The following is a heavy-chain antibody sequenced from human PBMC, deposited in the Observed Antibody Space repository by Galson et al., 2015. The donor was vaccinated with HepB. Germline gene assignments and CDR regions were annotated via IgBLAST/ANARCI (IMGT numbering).Heavy chain of an antibody. Sequence: SVKVSCKASGYTFTSYGISWVRQAPGQGLEWMGWISAYNGNTNYAQKLQGRVTMTTDTSTSTAYMELRSLRSDDTAVYYCASGTYYYDSSGYYLDYWGQGTLVTVSS. CDR2: ISAYNGNT. D-gene: IGHD3-22*01. J-gene: IGHJ4*02. V-gene: IGHV1-18*01. CDR1: GYTFTSYG. CDR3: ASGTYYYDSSGYYLDY.